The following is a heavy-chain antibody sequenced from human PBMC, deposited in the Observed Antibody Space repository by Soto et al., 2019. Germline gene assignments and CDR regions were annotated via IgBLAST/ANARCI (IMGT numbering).Heavy chain of an antibody. Sequence: ASVKVSCKAAGYTFTSYAMHWGRQAPGQRLEWMGWINDGNGNTKYSQKFQGRVTITRDTSASTAYMELSSLRSEDTAVYYCARGAYCSSTSCYRGYYYYGMDVWGQGTTVTVSS. D-gene: IGHD2-2*01. V-gene: IGHV1-3*01. CDR3: ARGAYCSSTSCYRGYYYYGMDV. CDR2: INDGNGNT. CDR1: GYTFTSYA. J-gene: IGHJ6*02.